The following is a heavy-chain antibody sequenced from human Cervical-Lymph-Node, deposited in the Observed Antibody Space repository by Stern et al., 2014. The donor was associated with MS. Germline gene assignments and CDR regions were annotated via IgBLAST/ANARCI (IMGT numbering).Heavy chain of an antibody. CDR2: IYPDDSDT. V-gene: IGHV5-51*03. D-gene: IGHD4-17*01. CDR3: AREEDYGDSYGY. CDR1: GYSFDNYW. Sequence: EVQLVESGAEVKKPGESLKISCKGSGYSFDNYWIGWVRQMPGKGLEWMGLIYPDDSDTRYSPSFQGQVTFSADKSTSTAYLQWSSLKASDTAIYFCAREEDYGDSYGYWGQGTLVTVSS. J-gene: IGHJ4*02.